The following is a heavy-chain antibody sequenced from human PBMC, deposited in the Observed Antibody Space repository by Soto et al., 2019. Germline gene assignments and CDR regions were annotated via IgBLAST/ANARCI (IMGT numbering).Heavy chain of an antibody. J-gene: IGHJ4*02. CDR3: VILPGNVPE. D-gene: IGHD1-1*01. Sequence: QLVQSGAEVKKPGASVRVSCKTSGPTFIAYYIHWVRQAPGQGLEWMGWIDPKSGGTTYEQKFLGRVTMTRDTPINTAYLYLNRRTSDDTAVYYCVILPGNVPEWGKGTLITVSS. CDR1: GPTFIAYY. CDR2: IDPKSGGT. V-gene: IGHV1-2*02.